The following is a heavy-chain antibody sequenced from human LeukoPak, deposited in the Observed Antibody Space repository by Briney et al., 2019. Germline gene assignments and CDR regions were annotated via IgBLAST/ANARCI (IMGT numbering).Heavy chain of an antibody. V-gene: IGHV1-18*01. CDR3: ARVGYYDFWSGYPKTAPNYYYYGMDV. Sequence: ASVKVSCKASGYTFTSYGISWVRQAPGQGLEWMGWISAYNGNTNYAQKLQGRVTMTTDTSTSTAYMALRSLRSDDTAVYYCARVGYYDFWSGYPKTAPNYYYYGMDVWGQGTTVTVSS. CDR2: ISAYNGNT. D-gene: IGHD3-3*01. CDR1: GYTFTSYG. J-gene: IGHJ6*02.